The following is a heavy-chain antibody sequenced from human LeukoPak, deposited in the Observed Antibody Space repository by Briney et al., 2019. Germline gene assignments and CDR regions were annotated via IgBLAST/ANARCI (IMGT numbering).Heavy chain of an antibody. D-gene: IGHD3-10*01. J-gene: IGHJ4*02. CDR2: ISSNGGST. CDR3: ARDRAGYYYGSGSHIDY. CDR1: GFTFSSYA. Sequence: PGGSLRLSCAASGFTFSSYAMHWVRQAPGKGLEYVSAISSNGGSTYYANSVKGRFTISRDNSKNTLYLQMGSLRAEDMAVYYCARDRAGYYYGSGSHIDYWGQGTLVTVSS. V-gene: IGHV3-64*01.